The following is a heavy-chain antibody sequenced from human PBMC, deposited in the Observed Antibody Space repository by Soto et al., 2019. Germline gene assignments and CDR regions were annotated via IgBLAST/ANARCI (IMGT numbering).Heavy chain of an antibody. CDR2: VYYTGNT. Sequence: SETLSLTCTVSGGSVTSGSYYWSWIRQPPGKGLEWIGYVYYTGNTNYNPSLKSRVTISIDTSKNQFSLKLSSVTAADTAVYYCARAYSSGWTYYFDYWGQGTLVTVSS. D-gene: IGHD6-19*01. CDR3: ARAYSSGWTYYFDY. CDR1: GGSVTSGSYY. V-gene: IGHV4-61*01. J-gene: IGHJ4*02.